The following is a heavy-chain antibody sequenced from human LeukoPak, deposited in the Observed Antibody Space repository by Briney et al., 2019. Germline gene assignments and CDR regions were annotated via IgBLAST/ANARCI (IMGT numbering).Heavy chain of an antibody. CDR1: GGSISSGSYY. Sequence: NPSETLSLTCTVSGGSISSGSYYWSWIRQPPGKGLEWIGEINHSGSTNYNPSLKSRVTISVDTSKNQFSLKLSSVTAADTAVYYCAKGGGYWRFDPWGQGTLVTVSS. V-gene: IGHV4-39*07. CDR3: AKGGGYWRFDP. J-gene: IGHJ5*02. D-gene: IGHD5-24*01. CDR2: INHSGST.